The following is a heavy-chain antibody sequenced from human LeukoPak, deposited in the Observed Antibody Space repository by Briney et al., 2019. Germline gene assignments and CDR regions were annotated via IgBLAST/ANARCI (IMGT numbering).Heavy chain of an antibody. V-gene: IGHV4-39*07. D-gene: IGHD3-10*01. CDR2: IFYTGRT. CDR3: ARGGYYYGSGSYSGFDY. CDR1: GGSISNSPYY. Sequence: SETLSLTCTVSGGSISNSPYYWAWIRQSPGKGLEWIGSIFYTGRTYYNPSLESQVSISVDTSKNQSSLKLSSVTAADTAVYYCARGGYYYGSGSYSGFDYWGQGTLVTVSS. J-gene: IGHJ4*02.